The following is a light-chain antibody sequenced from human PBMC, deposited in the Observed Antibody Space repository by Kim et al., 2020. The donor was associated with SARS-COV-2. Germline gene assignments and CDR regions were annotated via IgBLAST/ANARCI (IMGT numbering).Light chain of an antibody. V-gene: IGLV3-25*03. CDR2: KDR. CDR1: ALPKQY. Sequence: SYELTQPPSVSVSPGETARITCSGAALPKQYAFWYLQKPGQAPVLVIYKDRERPSGIPERISRSSSRIIVTLTISGVQAVDAADYYCQSADTRRTWVFCG. J-gene: IGLJ3*02. CDR3: QSADTRRTWV.